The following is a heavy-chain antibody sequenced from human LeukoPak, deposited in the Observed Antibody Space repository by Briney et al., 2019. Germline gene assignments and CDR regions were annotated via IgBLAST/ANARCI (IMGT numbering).Heavy chain of an antibody. D-gene: IGHD3-22*01. CDR3: ARRSGVLDSRDSRYYFDH. CDR2: IYYSGST. CDR1: GGSISSHY. J-gene: IGHJ4*02. Sequence: SETLSLTCIVSGGSISSHYWSWIRQTPGKGLEYIGYIYYSGSTDYNPSLKSRVTISLDTSKNQFSLHLSSVAAADTAVYYCARRSGVLDSRDSRYYFDHWGQGTLVTVSS. V-gene: IGHV4-59*11.